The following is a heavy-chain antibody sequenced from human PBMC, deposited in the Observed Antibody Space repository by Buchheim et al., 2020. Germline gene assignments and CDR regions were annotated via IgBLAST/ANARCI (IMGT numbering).Heavy chain of an antibody. D-gene: IGHD6-13*01. J-gene: IGHJ6*02. CDR3: AKVIRYSSRKPGYYYYGMDV. Sequence: QVQLVESGGGVVQPGRSLRLSCAASGFTFSSYGMHWVRQAPGKGLEWVAVISYDGSNKYYADSVKGRFTISRDNSKNTLYLQMNSLRAEDTAVYYCAKVIRYSSRKPGYYYYGMDVWGQGTT. CDR1: GFTFSSYG. V-gene: IGHV3-30*18. CDR2: ISYDGSNK.